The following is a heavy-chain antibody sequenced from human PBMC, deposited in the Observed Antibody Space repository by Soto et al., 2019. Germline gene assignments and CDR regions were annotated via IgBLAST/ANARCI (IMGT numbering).Heavy chain of an antibody. Sequence: EVQLVESWGGWVQPGGSLRLSCAASGFTFSNYWMSWVRQVPGKGLACVAYIKQDGRDKSYVESVKGRVTISRDNAKNSVHLQMNSLRDEDTAVYYCVRISILVSGRGRGAFFDSWGQGTPVTVAS. CDR3: VRISILVSGRGRGAFFDS. CDR2: IKQDGRDK. J-gene: IGHJ4*02. V-gene: IGHV3-7*03. D-gene: IGHD6-19*01. CDR1: GFTFSNYW.